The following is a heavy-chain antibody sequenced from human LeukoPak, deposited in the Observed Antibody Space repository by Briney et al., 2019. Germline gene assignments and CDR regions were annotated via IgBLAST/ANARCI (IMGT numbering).Heavy chain of an antibody. CDR3: AKGLLSSSWYWGAFDI. D-gene: IGHD6-13*01. V-gene: IGHV3-23*01. Sequence: GGSLRLSCAASGFTLSSYAMSWVRQAPGKGLEWVSAISGSGGSTYYADSVKGRFTISRDNSKNTLYLQMNSLRAEDTAVYYCAKGLLSSSWYWGAFDIWGQGTMVTVSS. CDR2: ISGSGGST. J-gene: IGHJ3*02. CDR1: GFTLSSYA.